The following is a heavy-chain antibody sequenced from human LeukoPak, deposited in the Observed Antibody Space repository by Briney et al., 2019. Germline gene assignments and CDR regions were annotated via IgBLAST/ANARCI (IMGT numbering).Heavy chain of an antibody. J-gene: IGHJ4*02. CDR3: AKARAVTGRPLDY. CDR1: GFTFDDYA. V-gene: IGHV3-9*01. Sequence: QPGGSLRLSCAASGFTFDDYAMHWVRQVPGKGLEWVSGISGNSGTIAYADSVKGRFTISRDNAKNSLYLQMNSLRAEDTALYYCAKARAVTGRPLDYWGQGTLVTVSS. CDR2: ISGNSGTI. D-gene: IGHD6-19*01.